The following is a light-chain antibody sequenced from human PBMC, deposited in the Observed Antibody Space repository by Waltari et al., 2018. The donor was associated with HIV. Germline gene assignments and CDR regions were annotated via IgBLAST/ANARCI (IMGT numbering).Light chain of an antibody. Sequence: QSALTQPRSVSGSPGQSVPISCTGTSSDVGDYNSVSCYQQHPGNAPKLMIYDVSKGPSGVPDRCAGSKAGNTASLTISGLQAEDEADYYCCSYAGTYTYVFGTGTKVTVL. J-gene: IGLJ1*01. CDR1: SSDVGDYNS. V-gene: IGLV2-11*01. CDR2: DVS. CDR3: CSYAGTYTYV.